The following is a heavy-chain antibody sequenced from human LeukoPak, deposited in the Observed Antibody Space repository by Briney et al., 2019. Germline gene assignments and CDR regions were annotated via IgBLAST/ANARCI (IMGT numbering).Heavy chain of an antibody. J-gene: IGHJ6*03. CDR1: GGSISSYY. V-gene: IGHV4-59*01. Sequence: SETLSLTCTVSGGSISSYYWSWIRQPAGKGLEWIGYIYYSGNTNYNPSLKSRVTISVDTSKNQFSLKLTSVTAADTAVYYCARRRRYFDWSQYYYYYMDVWGKGTTVTISS. D-gene: IGHD3-9*01. CDR2: IYYSGNT. CDR3: ARRRRYFDWSQYYYYYMDV.